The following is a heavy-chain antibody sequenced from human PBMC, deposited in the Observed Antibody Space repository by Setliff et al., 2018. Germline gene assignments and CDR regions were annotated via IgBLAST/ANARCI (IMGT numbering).Heavy chain of an antibody. CDR1: GYAISSGYY. D-gene: IGHD3-3*01. Sequence: TLSLTCAVSGYAISSGYYWGWIRQPPGKGLEWIGEIYHSGSTNYNPSLKSRVTISVDTSKNQFSLKLSSVTAADTAVYYFARRETDYNFWSGYYVYWGQGTLVTVSS. V-gene: IGHV4-38-2*01. CDR3: ARRETDYNFWSGYYVY. CDR2: IYHSGST. J-gene: IGHJ4*02.